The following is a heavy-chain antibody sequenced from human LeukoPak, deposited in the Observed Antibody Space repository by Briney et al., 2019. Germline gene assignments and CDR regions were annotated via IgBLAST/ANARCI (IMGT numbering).Heavy chain of an antibody. CDR1: GFSFGAYL. Sequence: GGSLRLSCTASGFSFGAYLISWVRQAPGEGLEWVGFIRGKAYGGTPEYAASVKGRFTISRDDSKSIASLQMNSLKTEDTALYYCTTVAYWGQGTLVTVSS. CDR3: TTVAY. V-gene: IGHV3-49*04. J-gene: IGHJ4*02. CDR2: IRGKAYGGTP.